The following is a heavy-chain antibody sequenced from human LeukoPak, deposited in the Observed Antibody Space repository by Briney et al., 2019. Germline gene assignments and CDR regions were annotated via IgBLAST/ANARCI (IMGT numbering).Heavy chain of an antibody. Sequence: PSQTLSLTCTVSGGSISSGGYYWSWIRQHPGKGLEWIGEINHSGSTNYNPSLKSRVTISVDTSKNQFSLKLSSVTAADTAVYYCARKRIVVVTAPPNWYFDLWGRGTLVTVSS. CDR3: ARKRIVVVTAPPNWYFDL. CDR1: GGSISSGGYY. J-gene: IGHJ2*01. V-gene: IGHV4-31*03. CDR2: INHSGST. D-gene: IGHD2-21*02.